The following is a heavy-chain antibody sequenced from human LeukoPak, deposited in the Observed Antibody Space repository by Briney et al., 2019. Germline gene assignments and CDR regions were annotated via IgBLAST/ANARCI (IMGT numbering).Heavy chain of an antibody. D-gene: IGHD2-2*01. Sequence: GGSLRLSCAASGFTFSSYAMSWVRQAPGKGLEWVSAISGSGGSTYYADSVKGRFTISRDNSKNTLYLQMNSLRAEDTAVYYCAKVPSKYQLLSLVYWGQGTLVTVSS. CDR2: ISGSGGST. CDR1: GFTFSSYA. CDR3: AKVPSKYQLLSLVY. J-gene: IGHJ4*02. V-gene: IGHV3-23*01.